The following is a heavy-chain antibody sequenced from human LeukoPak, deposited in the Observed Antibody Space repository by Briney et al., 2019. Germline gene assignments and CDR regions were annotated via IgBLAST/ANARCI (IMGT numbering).Heavy chain of an antibody. CDR1: GYTFTNYA. Sequence: ASVKVSCKASGYTFTNYAMHWVRQAPGQRLEWMGWINAGNGNTKYSQEFQGRVTITRDTSASTAYMELSSLRSEDMAVYYCARANTYDFWSAYYTYYFDYWGQGTLVTVSS. CDR2: INAGNGNT. J-gene: IGHJ4*02. V-gene: IGHV1-3*03. CDR3: ARANTYDFWSAYYTYYFDY. D-gene: IGHD3-3*01.